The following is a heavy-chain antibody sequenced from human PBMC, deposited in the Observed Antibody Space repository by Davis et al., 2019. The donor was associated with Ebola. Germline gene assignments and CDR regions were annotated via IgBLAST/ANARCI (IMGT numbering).Heavy chain of an antibody. CDR1: ASAFTGYY. V-gene: IGHV1-2*06. D-gene: IGHD4-11*01. CDR3: ARGHNYAHEY. Sequence: ASVKVSCKPSASAFTGYYMNWVRHAPGQGLEWMGRINPNSGGTNYAQKFQGRVTMTRDTSISTVYMGLSSLRYDDTADYYCARGHNYAHEYWGQGTLVTVSS. J-gene: IGHJ4*02. CDR2: INPNSGGT.